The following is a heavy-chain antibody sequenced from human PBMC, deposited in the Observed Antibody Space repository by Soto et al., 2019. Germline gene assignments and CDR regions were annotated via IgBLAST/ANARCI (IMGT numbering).Heavy chain of an antibody. CDR2: IYSGGST. V-gene: IGHV3-53*01. CDR3: ARASSRWGSDAAH. CDR1: GFSVSANY. D-gene: IGHD3-16*01. J-gene: IGHJ1*01. Sequence: EVHLVESGGCLIQPGGSLRLSCAPSGFSVSANYMSWVRQAPGRGLECVSSIYSGGSTVYADSVKGRFTISRDNSKNTLYLQMNSLRAEDTAVYYCARASSRWGSDAAHWGQGTLVTVSP.